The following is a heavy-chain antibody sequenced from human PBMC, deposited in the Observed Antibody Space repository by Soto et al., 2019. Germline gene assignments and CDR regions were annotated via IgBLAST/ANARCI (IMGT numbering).Heavy chain of an antibody. CDR2: IYCDDAR. D-gene: IGHD3-9*01. CDR1: GFSLSTSGVG. CDR3: TQKTAYEISTGYYPFDY. V-gene: IGHV2-5*02. Sequence: SVPTLVNPTQTLTLTCTFSGFSLSTSGVGGAWIRQPPGEALEWLALIYCDDARRNSPSLKTRINVTKDTSKNQVVLTLPNVEPVDTAIFFFTQKTAYEISTGYYPFDYWGQGSLVTVSS. J-gene: IGHJ4*02.